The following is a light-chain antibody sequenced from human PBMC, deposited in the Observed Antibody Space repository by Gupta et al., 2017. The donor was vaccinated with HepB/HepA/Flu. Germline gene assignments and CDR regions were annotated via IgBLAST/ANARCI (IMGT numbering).Light chain of an antibody. CDR2: WGS. CDR3: QQYYSAPFT. V-gene: IGKV4-1*01. CDR1: QNVFSSSDNKNY. J-gene: IGKJ3*01. Sequence: DIVLTQSPDSMAVSLGEMATINCKSNQNVFSSSDNKNYLGWYQKKPGQHPKLLLYWGSTRDSGVPERFSGSGSGTDFTLTISRLQAEDVAVYYCQQYYSAPFTFGPGTKVDIK.